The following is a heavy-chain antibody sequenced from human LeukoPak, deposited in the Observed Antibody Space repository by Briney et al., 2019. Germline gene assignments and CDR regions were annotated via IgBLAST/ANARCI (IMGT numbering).Heavy chain of an antibody. V-gene: IGHV1-46*01. CDR3: ARGFSVLRFLEWLFYFDY. D-gene: IGHD3-3*01. CDR2: INPSGGST. J-gene: IGHJ4*02. Sequence: GASVKVSCKASGYTFTSYYMHWVRQAPGQGLEWMGIINPSGGSTSYAQKFQGRVTMTRDMSTSTVYMELSSLRSEDTAVYYCARGFSVLRFLEWLFYFDYWGQGTLVTVSS. CDR1: GYTFTSYY.